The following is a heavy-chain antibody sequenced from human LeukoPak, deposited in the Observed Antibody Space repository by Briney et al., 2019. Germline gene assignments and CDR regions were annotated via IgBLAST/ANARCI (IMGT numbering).Heavy chain of an antibody. CDR1: GGSFSGYY. V-gene: IGHV4-34*01. CDR3: ARPIWSRKHTSGAFDI. Sequence: PSETLSLTCAVYGGSFSGYYWSWIRQPPGKGLEWIGEINHSGSTNYNPSLMSRVTISVDTSKNQFSLKLSSVTAADTAVYYCARPIWSRKHTSGAFDIWGQGTMVTVSS. CDR2: INHSGST. D-gene: IGHD3-10*01. J-gene: IGHJ3*02.